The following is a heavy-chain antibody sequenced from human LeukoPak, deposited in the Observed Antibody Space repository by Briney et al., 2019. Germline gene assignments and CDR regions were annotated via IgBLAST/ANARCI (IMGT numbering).Heavy chain of an antibody. Sequence: GASVKVSCKASEDTFTRHYIHWVRQAPGQGLEWIGLINPHDNSIDYTQKFQGRVTITADESTSTAYMELSSLRSEDTAVYYCARVPELYGDYVANWFDPWGQGTLVTVSS. V-gene: IGHV1-46*01. CDR2: INPHDNSI. CDR1: EDTFTRHY. J-gene: IGHJ5*02. D-gene: IGHD4-17*01. CDR3: ARVPELYGDYVANWFDP.